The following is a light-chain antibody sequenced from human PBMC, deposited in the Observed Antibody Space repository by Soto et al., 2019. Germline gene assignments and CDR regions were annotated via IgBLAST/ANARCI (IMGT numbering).Light chain of an antibody. Sequence: EIVFTQSPATLSLFPGERATLSCRASQSVSSYLAWYQQKPGQAPRLLIYDASNRATGIPARFSGSGSGTDFTLTISSLEPEDFAVYYCQQRSNWRGTFGQGTKVDIK. CDR3: QQRSNWRGT. V-gene: IGKV3-11*01. CDR2: DAS. CDR1: QSVSSY. J-gene: IGKJ1*01.